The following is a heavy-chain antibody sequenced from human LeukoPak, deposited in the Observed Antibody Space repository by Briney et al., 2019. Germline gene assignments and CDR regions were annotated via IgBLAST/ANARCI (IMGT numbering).Heavy chain of an antibody. J-gene: IGHJ6*02. V-gene: IGHV3-23*01. CDR3: AKDGPPQFDYCDYTLHWAGMDV. CDR2: ISGSGGST. D-gene: IGHD4-17*01. CDR1: GFTFSSYA. Sequence: GGSLRLSCAASGFTFSSYAMRWVRQAPGKGMEWVSAISGSGGSTYYADSVKGRFTISRDNSKNTLYLQMNSLRAEDTAVYYCAKDGPPQFDYCDYTLHWAGMDVWGQGTTVTVSS.